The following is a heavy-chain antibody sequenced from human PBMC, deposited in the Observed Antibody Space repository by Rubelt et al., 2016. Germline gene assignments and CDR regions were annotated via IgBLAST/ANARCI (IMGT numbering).Heavy chain of an antibody. V-gene: IGHV3-72*01. J-gene: IGHJ3*02. CDR3: VRSHYYDSRSGYFNQDAFDM. Sequence: GGSLRLSCAASGFTFSDHYMDWVHQAPGKGLEWVGRTRNKAASYTTEYGASVEGRFSISRDDSKSSLYLQMNSLKTEDTAMYYCVRSHYYDSRSGYFNQDAFDMWGQGTMVTVSS. CDR1: GFTFSDHY. CDR2: TRNKAASYTT. D-gene: IGHD3-22*01.